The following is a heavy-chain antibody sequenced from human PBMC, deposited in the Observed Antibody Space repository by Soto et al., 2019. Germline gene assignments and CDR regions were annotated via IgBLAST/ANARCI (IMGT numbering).Heavy chain of an antibody. J-gene: IGHJ3*02. D-gene: IGHD5-12*01. Sequence: EVQLVESGGGLVKPGGSLRLSCAASGFTFSSYSMNWVRQAPGKGLEWVSSISSSSSYIYYADSVKGRFTISRDNAKNSLYLQMNSLRAEETAVYYCARVGDIGSHAFDIWGQGTMVTVSS. CDR1: GFTFSSYS. CDR2: ISSSSSYI. V-gene: IGHV3-21*01. CDR3: ARVGDIGSHAFDI.